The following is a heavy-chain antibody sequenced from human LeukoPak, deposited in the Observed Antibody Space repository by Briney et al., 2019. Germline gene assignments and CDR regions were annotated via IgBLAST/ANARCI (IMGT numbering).Heavy chain of an antibody. V-gene: IGHV1-2*02. CDR2: INPDSGTT. J-gene: IGHJ4*02. CDR3: ARVKTNGGHYFDS. D-gene: IGHD2-8*01. CDR1: GYTFTDYY. Sequence: ASVKVSCKVSGYTFTDYYIHWVRQAPGQGLEWMGWINPDSGTTSYEQKFKGRVTMTRATSISTAYIELNRLTSDDTAVYYCARVKTNGGHYFDSWGQGTLVTVTS.